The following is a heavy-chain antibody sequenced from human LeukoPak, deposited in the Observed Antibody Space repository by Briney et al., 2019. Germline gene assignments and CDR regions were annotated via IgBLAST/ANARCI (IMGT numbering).Heavy chain of an antibody. D-gene: IGHD6-19*01. J-gene: IGHJ4*02. Sequence: GGSLRLSCAASGFTFSSYAMAWVRRAPGKGLEWVSGIGGSGNNIHYADSVQGRFTISRDNSKNTFLQMNSLRAEDTAVYYCAKSPQWHYDYWGRGTLVAVSS. CDR1: GFTFSSYA. V-gene: IGHV3-23*01. CDR3: AKSPQWHYDY. CDR2: IGGSGNNI.